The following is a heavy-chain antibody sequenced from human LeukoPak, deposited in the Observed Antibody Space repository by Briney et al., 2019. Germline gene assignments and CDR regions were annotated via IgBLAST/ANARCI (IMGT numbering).Heavy chain of an antibody. CDR3: ARESVGKVIGFDP. CDR1: GGSISSSSYY. J-gene: IGHJ5*02. Sequence: SETLSLTCTVSGGSISSSSYYWGWIRQPPGKGLEWIGSIYYSGSTYYNPSLKSRVTISVDRSKNQFSLKLSSVTAADTAVYYCARESVGKVIGFDPWGQGTLVTVSS. D-gene: IGHD2-21*01. V-gene: IGHV4-39*07. CDR2: IYYSGST.